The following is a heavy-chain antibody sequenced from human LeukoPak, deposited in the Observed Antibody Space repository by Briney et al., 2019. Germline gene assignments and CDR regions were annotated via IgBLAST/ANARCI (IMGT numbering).Heavy chain of an antibody. J-gene: IGHJ4*02. V-gene: IGHV4-59*08. CDR2: IYYSGST. CDR1: GGSISSYS. CDR3: ARQTSTYYYD. D-gene: IGHD3-10*01. Sequence: SETLSLTCTVSGGSISSYSWSWIRQPPGKGLEWIGYIYYSGSTNYNPSLKSRVTISVDTSKNQFSLKLSSVTAADTAVYYCARQTSTYYYDWGQGTLVTVSS.